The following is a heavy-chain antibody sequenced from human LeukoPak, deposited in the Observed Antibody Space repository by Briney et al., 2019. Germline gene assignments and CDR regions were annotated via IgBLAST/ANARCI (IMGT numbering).Heavy chain of an antibody. D-gene: IGHD3-16*01. J-gene: IGHJ1*01. V-gene: IGHV3-23*01. CDR3: AKDDDWGRFNH. CDR2: ISPRGDIT. CDR1: EFTFSSYA. Sequence: PGGSLRLSCAASEFTFSSYAMNWVRQAPGKGLEWVSGISPRGDITYYKDSVRGRFTISRDNFKNTVSLQLNSLRAEDTAMYYCAKDDDWGRFNHWGQGTLVTVSS.